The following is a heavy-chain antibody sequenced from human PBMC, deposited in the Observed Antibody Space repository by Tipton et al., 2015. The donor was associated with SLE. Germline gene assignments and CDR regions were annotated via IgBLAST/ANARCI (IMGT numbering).Heavy chain of an antibody. J-gene: IGHJ4*02. CDR3: ARDGRGGYSYGQDY. Sequence: SLRLSCAASGFTFSSYEMNWVRQAPGKGLAWVSYISSSGSTIYYADSVKGRFTISRDNAKNSLYLQMNSLRAEDTAVYYCARDGRGGYSYGQDYWGQGTLVTVSS. CDR1: GFTFSSYE. V-gene: IGHV3-48*03. CDR2: ISSSGSTI. D-gene: IGHD5-18*01.